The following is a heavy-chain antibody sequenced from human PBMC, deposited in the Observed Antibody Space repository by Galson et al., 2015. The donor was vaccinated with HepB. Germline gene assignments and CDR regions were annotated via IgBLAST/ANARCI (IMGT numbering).Heavy chain of an antibody. J-gene: IGHJ4*02. CDR2: IWYDGSNK. V-gene: IGHV3-33*01. Sequence: SLRLSCAASGFTFSSYGMHWVRQAPGKGLEWVAVIWYDGSNKYYADSVKGRFTVSRDNSKNTLYLQMNSLRAEDTAVYYCARDGGYGPYGGYFDYWGQGTLVTVSS. D-gene: IGHD5-18*01. CDR3: ARDGGYGPYGGYFDY. CDR1: GFTFSSYG.